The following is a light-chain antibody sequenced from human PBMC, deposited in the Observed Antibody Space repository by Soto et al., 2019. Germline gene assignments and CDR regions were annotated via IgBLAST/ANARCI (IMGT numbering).Light chain of an antibody. CDR1: QSVSSSY. CDR2: GAS. J-gene: IGKJ1*01. V-gene: IGKV3-20*01. CDR3: QQYGSSPT. Sequence: EIVLTQSPGTLSLSPGERATLSCRASQSVSSSYLAWYQQKPGQAPRLLIYGASSRATGIPDRFSGSGSGTYFTLTISRLEPGDFAVFYCQQYGSSPTFGQGTKVAIK.